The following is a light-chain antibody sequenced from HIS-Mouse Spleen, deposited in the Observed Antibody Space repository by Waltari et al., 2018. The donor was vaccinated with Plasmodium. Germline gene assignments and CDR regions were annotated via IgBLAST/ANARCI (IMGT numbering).Light chain of an antibody. CDR2: DKN. V-gene: IGLV1-51*01. CDR3: GTWDSSLSAGVV. Sequence: QSVLTQPPSVSAAPGQKVTISCSGSSSNIGNNYVSWYQQLPGTAPKLLIYDKNKRPAGIPDRCSGAKSGTSATLGITGLQTVDEADYYCGTWDSSLSAGVVFGGGTKLTVL. J-gene: IGLJ2*01. CDR1: SSNIGNNY.